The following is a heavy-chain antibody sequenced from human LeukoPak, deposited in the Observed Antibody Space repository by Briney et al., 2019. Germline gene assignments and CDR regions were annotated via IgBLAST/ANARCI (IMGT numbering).Heavy chain of an antibody. CDR1: GFTVSSNY. V-gene: IGHV3-53*01. D-gene: IGHD3-10*01. Sequence: PGGSLRLSCAASGFTVSSNYMSWVRQAPGKGLEWVSVIYSGGSTYYADPVKGRFTISRDNSKNTLYLQMNSLRAEDTAVYYCARDFITMVRGVISPYGMDVWGQGTTVTVSS. CDR3: ARDFITMVRGVISPYGMDV. CDR2: IYSGGST. J-gene: IGHJ6*02.